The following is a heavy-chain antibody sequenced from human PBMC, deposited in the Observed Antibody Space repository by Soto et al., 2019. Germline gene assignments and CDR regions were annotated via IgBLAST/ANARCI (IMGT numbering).Heavy chain of an antibody. CDR3: SSWYMGRRFRTFAY. CDR1: GGSISSGGYY. J-gene: IGHJ4*02. V-gene: IGHV4-31*03. Sequence: QVQLQESGPGLVKPSQTLSLTCTVSGGSISSGGYYWSWIRQHPGKGLEWIGYIYYTGSTYYNPSRKSRVTTSLGTSETQFSLTVRSVTAADTAVYCFSSWYMGRRFRTFAYWGQGTRVPVSS. D-gene: IGHD3-10*01. CDR2: IYYTGST.